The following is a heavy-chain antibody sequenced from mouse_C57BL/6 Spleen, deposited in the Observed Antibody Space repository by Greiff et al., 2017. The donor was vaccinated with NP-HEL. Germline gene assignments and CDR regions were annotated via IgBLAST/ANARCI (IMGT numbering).Heavy chain of an antibody. CDR1: GYTFTDYE. CDR3: TRYWDYDPHAMDY. D-gene: IGHD2-4*01. CDR2: IDPETGGT. Sequence: QVQLQQSGAELVRPGASVTLSCKASGYTFTDYEMHWVKQTPVHGLEWIGAIDPETGGTAYNQKFKGKAILTADKSSSTAYMELRSLTSEDSAVYYCTRYWDYDPHAMDYWGQGTSVTVSS. J-gene: IGHJ4*01. V-gene: IGHV1-15*01.